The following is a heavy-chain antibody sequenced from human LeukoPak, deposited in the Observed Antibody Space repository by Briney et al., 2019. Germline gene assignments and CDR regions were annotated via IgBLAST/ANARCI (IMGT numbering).Heavy chain of an antibody. CDR3: ARVWCSGGSCYSSRGAFDI. CDR2: INPSGGST. D-gene: IGHD2-15*01. Sequence: ASVKVSCKASGYTFTSYYMHWVRQAPGQGLEWMGIINPSGGSTSYAQKFQGRVTMARDTSTSTAYMELSSLRYEDTAVYYCARVWCSGGSCYSSRGAFDIWGQGTMVTVSS. CDR1: GYTFTSYY. V-gene: IGHV1-46*01. J-gene: IGHJ3*02.